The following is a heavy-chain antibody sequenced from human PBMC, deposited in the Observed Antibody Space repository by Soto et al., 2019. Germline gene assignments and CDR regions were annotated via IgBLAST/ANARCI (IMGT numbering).Heavy chain of an antibody. CDR1: GFTFSNFG. CDR2: IWYDGTKK. V-gene: IGHV3-33*01. J-gene: IGHJ4*02. CDR3: ARDRGGVHFFDY. D-gene: IGHD3-16*01. Sequence: QVQLVESGGGVVQPGRSLRLSCAASGFTFSNFGMHWVRQAPGKGLEWVAVIWYDGTKKYYADSVKGRFTVSRDNSKNTLYVEMNSLRAEDTAVYYYARDRGGVHFFDYWGQGTLVTVSS.